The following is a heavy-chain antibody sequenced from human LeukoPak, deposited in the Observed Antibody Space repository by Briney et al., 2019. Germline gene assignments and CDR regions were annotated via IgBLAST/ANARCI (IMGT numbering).Heavy chain of an antibody. J-gene: IGHJ4*02. CDR1: GFTFSSYA. D-gene: IGHD6-6*01. CDR2: ISYDGSNK. Sequence: GGSLRLSCAAFGFTFSSYAMHWVRQAPGKGLEWVAVISYDGSNKYYADSVKGRFTISRDNSKNTLYLQMNSLRAEDTAVYYCAREYSSSSPLDYWGQGTLVTVSS. V-gene: IGHV3-30-3*01. CDR3: AREYSSSSPLDY.